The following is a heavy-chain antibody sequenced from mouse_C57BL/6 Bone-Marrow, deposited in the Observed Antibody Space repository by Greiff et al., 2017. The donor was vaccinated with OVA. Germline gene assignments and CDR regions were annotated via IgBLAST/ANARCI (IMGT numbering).Heavy chain of an antibody. CDR3: AREGGYDGYDFYYAMDY. CDR2: IHPNSGST. V-gene: IGHV1-64*01. Sequence: QVQLKQPGAELVKPGASVQLSCKASGYTFTSYWMHWVKQRPGQGLEWIGMIHPNSGSTNYNEKFKSKATLTVDKSSSTAYMQLSSLTSEDSAVYYCAREGGYDGYDFYYAMDYWGQGTSVTVSS. J-gene: IGHJ4*01. CDR1: GYTFTSYW. D-gene: IGHD2-3*01.